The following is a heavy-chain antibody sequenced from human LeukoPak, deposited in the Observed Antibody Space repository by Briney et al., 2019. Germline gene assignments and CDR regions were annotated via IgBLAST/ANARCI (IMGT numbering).Heavy chain of an antibody. Sequence: GGSLRLSCAASGFTFSSYAMSWVRQAPGKGLEWVSAISGSGGSTYYADSVKGRFTISRDNSKSTLYLQMNSLRAEDTAVYYCAHGYLDAIDYWGQGTLVTVSS. CDR3: AHGYLDAIDY. D-gene: IGHD5-18*01. CDR1: GFTFSSYA. V-gene: IGHV3-23*01. CDR2: ISGSGGST. J-gene: IGHJ4*02.